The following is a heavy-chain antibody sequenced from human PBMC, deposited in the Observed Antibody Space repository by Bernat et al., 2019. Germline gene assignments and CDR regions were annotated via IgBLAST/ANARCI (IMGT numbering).Heavy chain of an antibody. Sequence: QVQLVESGGGVVQPGRSLRLSCAASGFTFSSYGMHWVRQAPGKGLEWVAVISYDGSNKYYADSVKGRLTISRDNSKNTMYLQMNSLGAEDTAVYYCAKVGGLRFLEWFSMDVWGQGTTVTVSS. CDR2: ISYDGSNK. D-gene: IGHD3-3*01. J-gene: IGHJ6*02. CDR1: GFTFSSYG. CDR3: AKVGGLRFLEWFSMDV. V-gene: IGHV3-30*18.